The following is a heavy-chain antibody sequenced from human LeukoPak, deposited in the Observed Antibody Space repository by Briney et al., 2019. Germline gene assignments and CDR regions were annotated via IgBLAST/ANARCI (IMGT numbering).Heavy chain of an antibody. CDR1: GFTFSSYW. D-gene: IGHD3-10*01. Sequence: GGSLRLSCAASGFTFSSYWMSWVRQAPGKGLEWVANIKQDGSEKYYVDSVKGRFTISRDNAKNPLYLQMNSLRAEDTAVYYCARGGSVYGSGSYYNLDYFDYWGQGTLVTVSS. CDR2: IKQDGSEK. V-gene: IGHV3-7*01. CDR3: ARGGSVYGSGSYYNLDYFDY. J-gene: IGHJ4*02.